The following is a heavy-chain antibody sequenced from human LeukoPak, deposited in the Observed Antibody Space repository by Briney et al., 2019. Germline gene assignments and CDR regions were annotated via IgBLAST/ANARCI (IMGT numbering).Heavy chain of an antibody. D-gene: IGHD2-15*01. CDR1: GYTFTNYG. V-gene: IGHV1-18*01. J-gene: IGHJ3*02. CDR3: AREDCSGGSCYSLSLTPVFHVFDI. Sequence: GASVKFSCKASGYTFTNYGISWVRQAPGQGLEWMGWISAYNGNTNYAQKLQGRVTMTTDTSTSTAYMNLRSLRSDDTAVYYCAREDCSGGSCYSLSLTPVFHVFDIWGPGTMVTVSS. CDR2: ISAYNGNT.